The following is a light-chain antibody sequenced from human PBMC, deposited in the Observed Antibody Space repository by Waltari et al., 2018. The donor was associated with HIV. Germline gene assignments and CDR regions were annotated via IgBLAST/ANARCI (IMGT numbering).Light chain of an antibody. J-gene: IGLJ1*01. Sequence: QSALTQPPSASGSPGQSVTISCTGTGSDVGAYNYVSWYQQHPGKAPKLMIYEVNKRPSGVPDRLPGSKSGNTASLTVSGLQAEDEADYYCSSYAGYNNYVFGTGTKVTVL. V-gene: IGLV2-8*01. CDR3: SSYAGYNNYV. CDR2: EVN. CDR1: GSDVGAYNY.